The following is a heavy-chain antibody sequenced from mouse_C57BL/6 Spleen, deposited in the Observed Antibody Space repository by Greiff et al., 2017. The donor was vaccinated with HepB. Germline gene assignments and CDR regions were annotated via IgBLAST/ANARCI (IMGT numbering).Heavy chain of an antibody. D-gene: IGHD2-4*01. Sequence: QVQLKESGPELVKPGASVKLSCKASGYAFSSSWMNWVKQRPGQGLEWIGRIYPGDGATTYNGKFKGKTTLTADKSSSTAYMPRSRLTSEDSAVSFCARAASDYGEEEYFDDWGQGTTVTVSS. V-gene: IGHV1-82*01. CDR1: GYAFSSSW. J-gene: IGHJ2*01. CDR2: IYPGDGAT. CDR3: ARAASDYGEEEYFDD.